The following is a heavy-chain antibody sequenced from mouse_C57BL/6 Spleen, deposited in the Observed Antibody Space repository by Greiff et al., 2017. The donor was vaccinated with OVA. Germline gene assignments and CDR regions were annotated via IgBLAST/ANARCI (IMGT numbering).Heavy chain of an antibody. Sequence: VQLQQPGAELVKPGASVKLSCKASGYTFTSYWMHWVKQRPGQGLEWIGMIHPNSGSTNYNEKFKSKATLTVDKSSSTAYMQLSSLTSEDSAVYYGAREEGYPAWVAYWGEGTLCTVSA. J-gene: IGHJ3*01. CDR2: IHPNSGST. CDR3: AREEGYPAWVAY. V-gene: IGHV1-64*01. D-gene: IGHD2-14*01. CDR1: GYTFTSYW.